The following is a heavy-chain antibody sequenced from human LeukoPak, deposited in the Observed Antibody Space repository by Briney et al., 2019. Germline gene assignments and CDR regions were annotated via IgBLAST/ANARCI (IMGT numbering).Heavy chain of an antibody. CDR1: GGSISSDSYY. J-gene: IGHJ4*02. CDR2: IYYSGST. CDR3: ARRGSGWYYFDY. D-gene: IGHD6-19*01. Sequence: SGTLSHTSTVSGGSISSDSYYWDWLRQPPGKGLEWMGSIYYSGSTYSNPSLKSRVSISVDTSKNQFSLRLNSVTAADTAVYYCARRGSGWYYFDYWGQGTLVTVSS. V-gene: IGHV4-39*01.